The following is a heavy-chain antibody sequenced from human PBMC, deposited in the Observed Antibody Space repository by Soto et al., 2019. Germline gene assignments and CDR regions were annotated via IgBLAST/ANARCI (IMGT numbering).Heavy chain of an antibody. Sequence: EVQLVESGGGLVQPGRSLRLSCAASGFTFDDYAMHWVRQAPGKGLEWVSGISWNSGSIGYADSVKGRFTISRDNARNSLYLQMNSLRAEDTALYYCAKGINSGWYEKWGQGTLVTVSS. D-gene: IGHD6-19*01. J-gene: IGHJ4*02. V-gene: IGHV3-9*01. CDR1: GFTFDDYA. CDR3: AKGINSGWYEK. CDR2: ISWNSGSI.